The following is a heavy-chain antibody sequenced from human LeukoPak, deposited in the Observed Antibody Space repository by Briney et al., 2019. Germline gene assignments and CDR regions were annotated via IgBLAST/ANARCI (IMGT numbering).Heavy chain of an antibody. D-gene: IGHD1-26*01. CDR2: ISGGGGST. Sequence: GGSLRLSCAASGFTFTSYSMNWFRQAPGKGLEWVSTISGGGGSTYYADSVKGRFTISRDNSKNTLYLQVNSLRAEDTAVYYCAKGGKWDVTPFDYWGQGTLVTVSS. J-gene: IGHJ4*02. CDR1: GFTFTSYS. CDR3: AKGGKWDVTPFDY. V-gene: IGHV3-23*01.